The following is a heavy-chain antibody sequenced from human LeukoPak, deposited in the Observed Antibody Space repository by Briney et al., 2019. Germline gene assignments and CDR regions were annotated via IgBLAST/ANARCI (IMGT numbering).Heavy chain of an antibody. J-gene: IGHJ4*02. V-gene: IGHV3-21*01. CDR2: ISTSSSYI. Sequence: GGSLRLSCAASGFTFSSYSMNWVRQAPGKGLEWVSSISTSSSYIYYADSMKGRFTISRDNAKNSLYLQMNSLRAEDTAVYYCARVEGNIVTTTEGYFDYWGQGTLVTVSS. D-gene: IGHD5-12*01. CDR3: ARVEGNIVTTTEGYFDY. CDR1: GFTFSSYS.